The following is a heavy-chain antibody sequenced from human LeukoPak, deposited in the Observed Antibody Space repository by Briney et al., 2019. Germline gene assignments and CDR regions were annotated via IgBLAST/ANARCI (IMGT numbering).Heavy chain of an antibody. CDR3: AKGAINFPEDKYQLPPYYFDY. D-gene: IGHD2-2*01. CDR1: GFTFSSYE. J-gene: IGHJ4*02. CDR2: ISSSGSTI. V-gene: IGHV3-48*03. Sequence: PGGSLRLSCAVSGFTFSSYEMNWVRQAPGKGLEWVSYISSSGSTIYYADSVKGRFTIYRDNAKNSLYLQMNSLRGEDTAVYYCAKGAINFPEDKYQLPPYYFDYWGQGTLVTVSS.